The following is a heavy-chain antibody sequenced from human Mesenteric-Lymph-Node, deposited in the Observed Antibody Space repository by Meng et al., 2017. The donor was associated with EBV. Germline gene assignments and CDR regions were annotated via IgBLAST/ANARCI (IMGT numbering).Heavy chain of an antibody. CDR1: GYTFTDFG. Sequence: HVQVVQSAAEVKKPGASVKVSCKASGYTFTDFGISWVRQAPGQGLEWMGWISVYNGNTNYAQKFQGRVTMTTDTSTNAAYMELRSLRYDDTAVYYCAREGVSSGWEKVDYWGQGTLVTVSS. J-gene: IGHJ4*02. CDR2: ISVYNGNT. V-gene: IGHV1-18*01. CDR3: AREGVSSGWEKVDY. D-gene: IGHD6-19*01.